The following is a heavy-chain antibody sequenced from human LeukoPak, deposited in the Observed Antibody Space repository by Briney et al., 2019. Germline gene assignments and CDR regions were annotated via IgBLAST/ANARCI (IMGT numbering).Heavy chain of an antibody. J-gene: IGHJ5*02. CDR1: GYTFTGYY. Sequence: ASVKVSCKASGYTFTGYYMHWVRQAPGQGLEWMEWINPNSGGTNYAQKFQGRVTMTRDTSISTAYMELSRLRSDDTAVYYCARAPPYSSGWGCWFDPWGQGTLVTVSS. CDR2: INPNSGGT. CDR3: ARAPPYSSGWGCWFDP. V-gene: IGHV1-2*02. D-gene: IGHD6-19*01.